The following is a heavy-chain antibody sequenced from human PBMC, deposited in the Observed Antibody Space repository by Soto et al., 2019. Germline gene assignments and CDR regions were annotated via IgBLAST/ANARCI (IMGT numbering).Heavy chain of an antibody. D-gene: IGHD3-3*01. V-gene: IGHV5-10-1*01. J-gene: IGHJ6*02. CDR1: GYSFTSYW. Sequence: PGESLKISCKGSGYSFTSYWISWVRQMPGKGLEWMGRIDPSDSYTNYSPSFQGHVTISADKSISTAYLQWSSLKASDTAMYYCANYDFWRGYHYGMDVWGQGTTVTVSS. CDR3: ANYDFWRGYHYGMDV. CDR2: IDPSDSYT.